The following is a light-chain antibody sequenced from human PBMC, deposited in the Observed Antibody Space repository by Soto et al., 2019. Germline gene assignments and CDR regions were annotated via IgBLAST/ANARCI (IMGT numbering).Light chain of an antibody. J-gene: IGKJ4*01. CDR3: QQMNSFPVT. Sequence: DIQMTQSPSALSAAEEGRVTITCRASQSISSWLAWYQQKPGKAPKLLIYKASSLESGVPSRFSGSGSGTEFTLTISSLQPDDFATYYCQQMNSFPVTFGGGTKVDIK. V-gene: IGKV1-5*03. CDR2: KAS. CDR1: QSISSW.